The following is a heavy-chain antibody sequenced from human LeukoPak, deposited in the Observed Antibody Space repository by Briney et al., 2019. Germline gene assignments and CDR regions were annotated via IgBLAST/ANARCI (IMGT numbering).Heavy chain of an antibody. Sequence: SETLSLTCTVSGGSISSSTYYWGWIRQPPGKGLEWIGSFYYSGGTYYNPSLKSRVTISVDTSKNQFSLKLSSVTAADTAVYYCAKDRRDGYNFPDYWGQGTLVTVSS. J-gene: IGHJ4*02. CDR2: FYYSGGT. CDR3: AKDRRDGYNFPDY. D-gene: IGHD5-24*01. V-gene: IGHV4-39*02. CDR1: GGSISSSTYY.